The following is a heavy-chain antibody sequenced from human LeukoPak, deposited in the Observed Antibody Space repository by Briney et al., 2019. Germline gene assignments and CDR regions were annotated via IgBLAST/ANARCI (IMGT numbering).Heavy chain of an antibody. D-gene: IGHD6-19*01. J-gene: IGHJ5*02. CDR2: IIPILGIA. CDR3: ARSGRDSSGWLWGSEKENNWFDP. CDR1: GGTFSSYA. V-gene: IGHV1-69*04. Sequence: GASVKVSCKASGGTFSSYAISWVRQAPGQGLEWMGRIIPILGIANYAQKFQGRVTITADKSTSTAYMELSSLRSEDTAVYYCARSGRDSSGWLWGSEKENNWFDPWGQGTLVTVSS.